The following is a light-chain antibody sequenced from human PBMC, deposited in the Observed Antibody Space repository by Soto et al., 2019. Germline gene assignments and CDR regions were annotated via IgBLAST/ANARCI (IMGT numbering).Light chain of an antibody. CDR2: AAS. CDR3: LQHNTYPRT. V-gene: IGKV1-17*01. J-gene: IGKJ5*01. CDR1: QGIRND. Sequence: DGQMTKPPCSLSACVVGRVTGTCRASQGIRNDLGWYQQKPGKAPKRLIYAASSLQCGVPSRFSGSGSGTEFTLTISSLQPEDVATYYCLQHNTYPRTFGQGTRLAIK.